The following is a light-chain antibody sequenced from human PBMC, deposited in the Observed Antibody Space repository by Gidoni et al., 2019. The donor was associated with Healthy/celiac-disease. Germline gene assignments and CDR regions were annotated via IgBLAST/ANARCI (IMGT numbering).Light chain of an antibody. V-gene: IGLV3-1*01. Sequence: SYELPQPPSLSVSPGQTASITCSGDKLGDKYACWYQQKPGQSPVLVIYQDSKRPSGIPERFSGSNSGNTATLTISGTHAMDEADYYCQAWDSSTVVFGGGTKLTVL. CDR2: QDS. J-gene: IGLJ2*01. CDR3: QAWDSSTVV. CDR1: KLGDKY.